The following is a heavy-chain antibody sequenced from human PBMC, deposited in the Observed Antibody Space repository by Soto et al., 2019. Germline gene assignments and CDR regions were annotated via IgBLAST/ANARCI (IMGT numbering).Heavy chain of an antibody. J-gene: IGHJ1*01. CDR2: TSYDGSDK. CDR1: GFTFRSYV. CDR3: ARWGTTGGLDV. Sequence: QVQLVESGGGVVQPGTSLRVSCVGSGFTFRSYVIHWVRQAPGKGLERVALTSYDGSDKYYDNPVRGRFTISRDNSRNTVDLQMDSLRLEDTALYYCARWGTTGGLDVWGQGTLVSVS. V-gene: IGHV3-30*19. D-gene: IGHD3-16*01.